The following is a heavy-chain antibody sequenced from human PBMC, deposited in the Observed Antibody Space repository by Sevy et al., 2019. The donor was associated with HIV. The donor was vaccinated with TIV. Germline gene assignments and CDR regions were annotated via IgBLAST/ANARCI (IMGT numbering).Heavy chain of an antibody. Sequence: GGSLRLSCAASGFTYSNDWMHWVRQVPGKGPTWVSNIRGDGTTIVYADSVKGRFTISRDNAKNTLYLQMNNLRAEDTATYYCARYAYDSNFDYWGQGTLVTVSS. CDR1: GFTYSNDW. CDR2: IRGDGTTI. J-gene: IGHJ4*02. D-gene: IGHD3-16*01. CDR3: ARYAYDSNFDY. V-gene: IGHV3-74*01.